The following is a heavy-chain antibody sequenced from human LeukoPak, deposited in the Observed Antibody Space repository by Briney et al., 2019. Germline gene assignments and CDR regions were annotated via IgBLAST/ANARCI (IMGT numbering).Heavy chain of an antibody. D-gene: IGHD2-2*01. J-gene: IGHJ5*02. CDR1: GGSFSGYY. CDR2: INHSGST. V-gene: IGHV4-34*01. CDR3: ARVGDILLVPAALVLDP. Sequence: NASETLSLTCAVYGGSFSGYYWSWIRQPPGKGLEWIGEINHSGSTNYNPSLKSRVTISVDTSKNQFSLKLSSVTAADTAVYYCARVGDILLVPAALVLDPWGQGTLVTVSS.